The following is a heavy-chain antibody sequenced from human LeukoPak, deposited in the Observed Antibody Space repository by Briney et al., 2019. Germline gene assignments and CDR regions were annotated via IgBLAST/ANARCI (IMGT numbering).Heavy chain of an antibody. CDR3: ARDGGSYLQPTDY. CDR2: ITGGGDST. J-gene: IGHJ4*02. Sequence: GGSLRLSCAASGFTFTTYAMSWVRQAPGKGLECLSSITGGGDSTYYADSVKGRFAISRDNSKNTLYLQMNSLRAEDTAVYHCARDGGSYLQPTDYWGQGTLVTVSS. V-gene: IGHV3-23*01. D-gene: IGHD1-26*01. CDR1: GFTFTTYA.